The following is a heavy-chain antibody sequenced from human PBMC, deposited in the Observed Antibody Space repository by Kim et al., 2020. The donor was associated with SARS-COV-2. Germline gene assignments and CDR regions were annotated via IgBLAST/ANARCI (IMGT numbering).Heavy chain of an antibody. V-gene: IGHV3-33*01. CDR3: VRDESGSYFGYFHY. Sequence: YAASVKGRLTISRDNSKNMLYLHMNSLRVEDTAVYYCVRDESGSYFGYFHYWGQGTLVTVSS. D-gene: IGHD1-26*01. J-gene: IGHJ4*02.